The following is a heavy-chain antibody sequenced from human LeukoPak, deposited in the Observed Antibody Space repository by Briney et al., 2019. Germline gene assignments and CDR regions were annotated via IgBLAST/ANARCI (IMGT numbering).Heavy chain of an antibody. CDR3: AKDPLTTVTLGYFDY. D-gene: IGHD4-17*01. V-gene: IGHV3-30*02. CDR1: GFTFSSYG. Sequence: PRGSLRLSCAASGFTFSSYGMHWVRQATGKGLEWVAFIRYDGSNKYYADSVKGRFTISSDNSKNTLYLQMNSLRAEDTAVYYCAKDPLTTVTLGYFDYWGQGTLVTVSS. J-gene: IGHJ4*02. CDR2: IRYDGSNK.